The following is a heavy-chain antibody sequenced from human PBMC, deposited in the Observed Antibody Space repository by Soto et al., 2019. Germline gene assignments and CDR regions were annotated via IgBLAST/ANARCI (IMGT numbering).Heavy chain of an antibody. J-gene: IGHJ6*02. CDR3: AFGEESRYYYYGMDV. V-gene: IGHV3-48*01. D-gene: IGHD3-10*01. CDR1: GLTFSSYS. Sequence: EVQLVESGGGLVQRGGSLRLSCAASGLTFSSYSMNWVRQAPGKGLEWVSYISSSSSTIYYAGSVKGRFTIARDNAKNSLYLQMNSLRAEDTAGYYCAFGEESRYYYYGMDVWGQGTTVTVSS. CDR2: ISSSSSTI.